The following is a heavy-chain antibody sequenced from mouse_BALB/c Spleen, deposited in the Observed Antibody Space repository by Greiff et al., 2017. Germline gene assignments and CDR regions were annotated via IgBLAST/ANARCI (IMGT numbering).Heavy chain of an antibody. V-gene: IGHV3-8*02. D-gene: IGHD3-3*01. J-gene: IGHJ3*01. Sequence: EVKLMESGPSLVKPSQTLSLTCSVTGDSITSGYWNWIRKFPGNKLEYMGYISYSGSTYYNPSLKSRISITRDTSKNQYYLQLNSVTTEDTATYYCARYRDSQFAYWGQGTLVTVSA. CDR3: ARYRDSQFAY. CDR1: GDSITSGY. CDR2: ISYSGST.